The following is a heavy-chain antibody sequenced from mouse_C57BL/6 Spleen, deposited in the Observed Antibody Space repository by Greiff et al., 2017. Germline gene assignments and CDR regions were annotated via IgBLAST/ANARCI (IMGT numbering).Heavy chain of an antibody. CDR2: IDPSDSET. J-gene: IGHJ3*01. V-gene: IGHV1-52*01. CDR3: AREGGDGYFFAY. Sequence: QVQLQQPGAELVRPGSSVKLSCKASGYTFTSYWMHWVKQRPIQGLEWIGNIDPSDSETHYNQKFKDKATLTVDKSSSTAYMQLSSLTSEDSAVYYGAREGGDGYFFAYWGQGTLVTVSA. D-gene: IGHD2-3*01. CDR1: GYTFTSYW.